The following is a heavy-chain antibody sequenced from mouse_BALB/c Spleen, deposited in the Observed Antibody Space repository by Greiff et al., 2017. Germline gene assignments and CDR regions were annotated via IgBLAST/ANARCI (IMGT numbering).Heavy chain of an antibody. V-gene: IGHV14-1*02. CDR2: IDPENGNT. Sequence: EVQGVESGAELVRPGALVKLSCKASGFNIKDYYMHWVKQRPEQGLEWIGWIDPENGNTIYDPKFQGKASITADTSSNTAYLQLSSLTSEDTAVYYCASFITTVVVDYWGQGTTLTVSS. D-gene: IGHD1-1*01. J-gene: IGHJ2*01. CDR3: ASFITTVVVDY. CDR1: GFNIKDYY.